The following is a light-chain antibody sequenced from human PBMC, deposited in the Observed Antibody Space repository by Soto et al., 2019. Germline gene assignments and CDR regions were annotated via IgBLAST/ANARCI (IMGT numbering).Light chain of an antibody. CDR1: SANIGNNY. J-gene: IGLJ2*01. CDR2: ENN. V-gene: IGLV1-51*02. CDR3: GTWDSSLSAHVV. Sequence: QSVLTQPPSVSAAPGQKVTISCSGSSANIGNNYVSWYQQLPGTVPKHLIYENNKRPSGIPDRFSGSKSGTSATLGITGLQTGDEADYYCGTWDSSLSAHVVFGGGTKLTVL.